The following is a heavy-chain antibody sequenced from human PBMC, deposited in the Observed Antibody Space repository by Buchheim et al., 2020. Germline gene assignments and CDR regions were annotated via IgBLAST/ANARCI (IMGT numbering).Heavy chain of an antibody. J-gene: IGHJ4*02. CDR1: GGSISSYY. V-gene: IGHV4-59*01. CDR2: IYYSGST. CDR3: ATSRGNYYDSSGYSFDY. D-gene: IGHD3-22*01. Sequence: QVQLQESGPGLVKPSETLSLTCTVSGGSISSYYWSWIRQPPGKGLEWIGYIYYSGSTNYNPSLKSRVTISVDTSKNQFSLTLSSVTAADTAVYYCATSRGNYYDSSGYSFDYWGQGTL.